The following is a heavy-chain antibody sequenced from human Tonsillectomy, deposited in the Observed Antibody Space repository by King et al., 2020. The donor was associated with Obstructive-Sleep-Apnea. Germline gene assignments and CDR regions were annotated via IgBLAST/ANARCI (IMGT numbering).Heavy chain of an antibody. CDR2: ISYDGSDK. V-gene: IGHV3-30*18. Sequence: VQLVESGGGVVQPGRSLRLSCAASGFMFSRYGMHWVRQAPGKGLEWVAVISYDGSDKYDADSVKGRFTISRDNSKNTLYLQMNSLRAEDTAVYFCAKEGWWTTPGPIDYWGQGTLVTVSS. J-gene: IGHJ4*02. D-gene: IGHD2-15*01. CDR3: AKEGWWTTPGPIDY. CDR1: GFMFSRYG.